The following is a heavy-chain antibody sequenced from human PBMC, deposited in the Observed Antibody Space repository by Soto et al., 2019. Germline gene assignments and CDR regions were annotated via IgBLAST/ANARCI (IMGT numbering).Heavy chain of an antibody. CDR2: ISGSGGST. D-gene: IGHD2-15*01. CDR1: GFTFSSYA. Sequence: PGGSLRLSCAASGFTFSSYAMSWVRQAPGKGLEWVSAISGSGGSTYYADSVKGRFTISRDNAKSTLFLQMNSLRDEDTAVYYCAREFCSGGNCYTYYFDPWGQGIPVTVSS. V-gene: IGHV3-23*01. J-gene: IGHJ5*02. CDR3: AREFCSGGNCYTYYFDP.